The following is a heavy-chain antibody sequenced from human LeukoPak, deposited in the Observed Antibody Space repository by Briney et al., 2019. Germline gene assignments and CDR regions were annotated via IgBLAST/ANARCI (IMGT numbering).Heavy chain of an antibody. CDR3: ARMSYNSGSYSA. CDR2: IYSSGST. Sequence: PSETLSLTCTVSGGSITSYFWGWIRQPAGKGLEWIGRIYSSGSTNYNPSLKSRVTMSVDTSKNQFSLKLSSVTAADTAVYYCARMSYNSGSYSAWGRGTLVTVSS. D-gene: IGHD3-10*01. J-gene: IGHJ5*02. V-gene: IGHV4-4*07. CDR1: GGSITSYF.